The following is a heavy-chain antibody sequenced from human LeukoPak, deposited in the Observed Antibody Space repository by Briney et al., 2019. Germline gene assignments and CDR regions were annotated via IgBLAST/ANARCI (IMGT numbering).Heavy chain of an antibody. D-gene: IGHD6-13*01. CDR1: GFSFSTYD. CDR2: IGTNEDT. J-gene: IGHJ6*02. CDR3: VREWRGIASHYHGMDV. Sequence: GGSLRLSCVASGFSFSTYDMYWVRQAAGRGPEWVSAIGTNEDTFYLGSVKDRFTISRENGKNSLYLQMNSLRVDDTAVYYSVREWRGIASHYHGMDVWGQGTTVTVSS. V-gene: IGHV3-13*01.